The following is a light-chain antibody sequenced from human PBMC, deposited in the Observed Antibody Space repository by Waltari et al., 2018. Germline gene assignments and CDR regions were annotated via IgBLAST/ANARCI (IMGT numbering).Light chain of an antibody. CDR3: AAWDDSLSGMV. J-gene: IGLJ2*01. CDR1: SSNIGSNH. CDR2: GID. Sequence: QSVLTQPPSASGTPGQRVTISCSGSSSNIGSNHVHWYQYLPGTAPKLLIFGIDQRPSALPARLSGATSRHSASLAISWLQSEDESDYFCAAWDDSLSGMVFGGGTHLTVL. V-gene: IGLV1-44*01.